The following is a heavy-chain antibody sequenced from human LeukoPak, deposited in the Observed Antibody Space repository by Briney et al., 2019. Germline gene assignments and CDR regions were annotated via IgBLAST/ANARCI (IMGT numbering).Heavy chain of an antibody. V-gene: IGHV3-30*03. D-gene: IGHD3-9*01. Sequence: LSLTCAVYGGSFSGYYWSWVRQAPGKGLEWMTVISYDGSSKYYADSVKGRFTIARDNSKNTLYLQMNSLRAEDTAVYYCARARVRYDVLTGYLPFDHWGQGTLVTVSS. J-gene: IGHJ4*02. CDR1: GGSFSGYY. CDR3: ARARVRYDVLTGYLPFDH. CDR2: ISYDGSSK.